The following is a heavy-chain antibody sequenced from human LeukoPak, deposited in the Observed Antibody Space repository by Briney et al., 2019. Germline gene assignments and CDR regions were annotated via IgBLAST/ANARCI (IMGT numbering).Heavy chain of an antibody. J-gene: IGHJ6*02. V-gene: IGHV3-23*01. Sequence: GGSLRLSCAASGFTFSNYAMSWVRQAPGKGLEWVSAISGSGGSTYYADSVKGRFTISRDNSKNTLYLQMNSLRAEDTAIYYCAKESSSSNHYYGMDVWGQGTTVTVSS. CDR2: ISGSGGST. CDR3: AKESSSSNHYYGMDV. CDR1: GFTFSNYA. D-gene: IGHD6-6*01.